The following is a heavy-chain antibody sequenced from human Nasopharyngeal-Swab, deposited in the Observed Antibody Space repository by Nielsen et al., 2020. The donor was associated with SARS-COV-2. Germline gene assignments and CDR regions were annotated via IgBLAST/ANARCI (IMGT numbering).Heavy chain of an antibody. Sequence: ESLKISCAASGFTFSNAWMSWVRQAPGKGLEWVGRIKSKTDGGTTDYAAPVKGRFTISRDDSKNTLYLQMNSLKTEDTAVYYCTTDQGSGWFFIWGQGTLVTVSS. CDR3: TTDQGSGWFFI. V-gene: IGHV3-15*01. CDR2: IKSKTDGGTT. D-gene: IGHD6-19*01. CDR1: GFTFSNAW. J-gene: IGHJ4*02.